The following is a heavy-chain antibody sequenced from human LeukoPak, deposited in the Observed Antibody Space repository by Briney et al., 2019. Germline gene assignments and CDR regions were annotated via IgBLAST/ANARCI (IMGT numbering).Heavy chain of an antibody. Sequence: GGSLRLSCAASGFTFSSYWMSWVRQAPGKGLEWVANIKQDGSEKYYVDSVKGRFTISRDNAKNSLYLQMNGLRAEDTAVYYCAIQGYYDFWSGYYNAFDIWGQGTMVTVSS. J-gene: IGHJ3*02. V-gene: IGHV3-7*01. CDR2: IKQDGSEK. D-gene: IGHD3-3*01. CDR1: GFTFSSYW. CDR3: AIQGYYDFWSGYYNAFDI.